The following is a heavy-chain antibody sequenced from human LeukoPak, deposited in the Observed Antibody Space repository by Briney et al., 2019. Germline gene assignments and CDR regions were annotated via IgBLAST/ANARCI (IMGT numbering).Heavy chain of an antibody. D-gene: IGHD3-3*01. CDR3: AKGANYDFWSGYYSPAYYFDY. V-gene: IGHV3-23*01. Sequence: GGSLRLSCAASGFTFSSYAMSWVRQAPGKGLEWVSAINGSGGSTYYADSVKGRFTISRDNSKNTLYLQMNSLRAEDTAVYYCAKGANYDFWSGYYSPAYYFDYWGQGTLVTVSS. CDR1: GFTFSSYA. CDR2: INGSGGST. J-gene: IGHJ4*02.